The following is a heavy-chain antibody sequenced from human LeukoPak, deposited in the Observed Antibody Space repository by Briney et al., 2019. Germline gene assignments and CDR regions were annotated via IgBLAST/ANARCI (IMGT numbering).Heavy chain of an antibody. CDR3: VRDIPSGYFDY. CDR1: GGSIRSGSSH. Sequence: SETLSLTCTVSGGSIRSGSSHWGWIRQPPGKGLEWIGSIYYTGKTYYNPSLKSRVTISVDTSKNQFSLRLSSVTAADTAVYYCVRDIPSGYFDYWGQGTLVTVSS. J-gene: IGHJ4*02. V-gene: IGHV4-39*07. D-gene: IGHD3-22*01. CDR2: IYYTGKT.